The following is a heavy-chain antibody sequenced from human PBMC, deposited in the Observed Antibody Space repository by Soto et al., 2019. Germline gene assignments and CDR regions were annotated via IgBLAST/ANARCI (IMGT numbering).Heavy chain of an antibody. CDR2: IHWHSGNT. D-gene: IGHD6-25*01. J-gene: IGHJ4*02. Sequence: EVQLVESGGGLVQPGRSLRLSCATSGFTLSDHAIHWVRQAPGKGLEWVAGIHWHSGNTAYADSVKGRFTISGDTAKNSLYLQMSDLTTEDTAFYYCAKDKGGTPYYIDSWGQGIMVTVSS. CDR1: GFTLSDHA. CDR3: AKDKGGTPYYIDS. V-gene: IGHV3-9*01.